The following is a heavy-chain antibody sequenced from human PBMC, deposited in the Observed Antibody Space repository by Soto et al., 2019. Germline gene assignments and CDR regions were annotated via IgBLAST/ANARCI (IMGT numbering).Heavy chain of an antibody. Sequence: PSETLSLTCFVSGASVSTPTYYWTWIRQPPGKGLEWIGYISNSGSTNYNPSLQSRITISADTSKNKFSLKPNFVSAADPAISDCASRHSGGNWLDPWGKGSLVTVSS. CDR2: ISNSGST. J-gene: IGHJ5*02. CDR3: ASRHSGGNWLDP. CDR1: GASVSTPTYY. D-gene: IGHD2-15*01. V-gene: IGHV4-61*01.